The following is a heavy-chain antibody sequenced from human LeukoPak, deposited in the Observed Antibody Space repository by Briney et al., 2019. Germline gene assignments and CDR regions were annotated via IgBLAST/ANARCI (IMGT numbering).Heavy chain of an antibody. J-gene: IGHJ4*02. V-gene: IGHV3-30*01. D-gene: IGHD5-24*01. CDR1: GFTFSSYA. Sequence: PGRSLRLSCAASGFTFSSYAMHWVRQAPGKGLEWVAVISYDGSNKYYADSVKGRFTISRDNSKNTLYLQMNSLRAEDTAVYYCARDREMSTSTLDYWGQGTLVTVSS. CDR2: ISYDGSNK. CDR3: ARDREMSTSTLDY.